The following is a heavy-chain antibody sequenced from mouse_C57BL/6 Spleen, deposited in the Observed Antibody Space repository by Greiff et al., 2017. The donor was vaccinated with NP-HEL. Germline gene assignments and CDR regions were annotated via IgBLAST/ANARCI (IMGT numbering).Heavy chain of an antibody. J-gene: IGHJ4*01. CDR3: ARTSGGYAMDY. D-gene: IGHD4-1*01. Sequence: VQLKQSGPGLVKPSQSLSLTCSVTGYSITSGYYWNWIRQFPGNKLEWMGYISYDGSDNYNPSLKNRISITRDTSKNQFFLKLNSVTTEYTATYYCARTSGGYAMDYWGQGTSVTVSS. V-gene: IGHV3-6*01. CDR2: ISYDGSD. CDR1: GYSITSGYY.